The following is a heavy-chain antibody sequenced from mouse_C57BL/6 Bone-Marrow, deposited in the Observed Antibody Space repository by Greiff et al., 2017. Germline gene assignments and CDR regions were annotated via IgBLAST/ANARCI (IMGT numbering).Heavy chain of an antibody. V-gene: IGHV14-4*01. D-gene: IGHD1-1*01. CDR1: GFNIKDDY. J-gene: IGHJ2*01. Sequence: VQLQQPGAELVRPGASVKLSCTASGFNIKDDYMHWVKQRPEQGLEWIGWIDPENGDSEYASKFQGKATITADTSSNTAYLQLSSLTSEDTAVYYCTPTYGSSFYWGQGTALTVSS. CDR2: IDPENGDS. CDR3: TPTYGSSFY.